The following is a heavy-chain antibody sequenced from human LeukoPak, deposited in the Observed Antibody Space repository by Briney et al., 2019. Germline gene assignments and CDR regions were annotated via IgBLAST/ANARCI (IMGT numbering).Heavy chain of an antibody. D-gene: IGHD5-12*01. CDR1: GYTFTGYY. CDR3: AREAEGYGGYEYFQH. J-gene: IGHJ1*01. V-gene: IGHV1-2*04. CDR2: INPNSGGT. Sequence: ASVKVSFKASGYTFTGYYMHWVRQAPGQGLEWMGWINPNSGGTNYAQKFQGWVTMTRDTSISTAYMELSRLRSDDTAVYYCAREAEGYGGYEYFQHWGQGTLVTVPS.